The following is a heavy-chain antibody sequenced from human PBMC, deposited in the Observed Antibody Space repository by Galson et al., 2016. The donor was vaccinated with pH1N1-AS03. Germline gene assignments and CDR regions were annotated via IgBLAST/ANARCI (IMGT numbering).Heavy chain of an antibody. CDR3: ASAIAAAGSS. CDR1: GFTFSKFE. J-gene: IGHJ5*02. CDR2: ITGRGSPR. D-gene: IGHD6-13*01. Sequence: SLRLSCAASGFTFSKFEMNWVRQAPGKGLEWISYITGRGSPRYYADSVKGRFTISRDNAKNSLYLQMNSLRAEDTAVYYCASAIAAAGSSWGQGTLVTVSS. V-gene: IGHV3-48*03.